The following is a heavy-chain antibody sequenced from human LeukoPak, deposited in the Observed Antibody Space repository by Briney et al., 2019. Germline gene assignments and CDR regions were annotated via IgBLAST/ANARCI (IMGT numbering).Heavy chain of an antibody. Sequence: QPGGSLRLSCAASGFTVSSNYMSWVRQAPGKGLEWVSVIYSGGSTYYADSVKGRFTISRDNSKNTLYLHMSSLRAEDTAVYYCAKSPGYSYGYWGQGTLVTVSS. D-gene: IGHD5-18*01. CDR3: AKSPGYSYGY. J-gene: IGHJ4*02. CDR1: GFTVSSNY. CDR2: IYSGGST. V-gene: IGHV3-53*01.